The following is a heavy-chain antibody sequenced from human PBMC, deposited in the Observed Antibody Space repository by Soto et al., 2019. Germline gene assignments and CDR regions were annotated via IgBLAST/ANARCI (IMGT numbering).Heavy chain of an antibody. V-gene: IGHV1-69*12. CDR2: IVPIFGA. CDR3: ARGGSDYECSGYDQGHV. Sequence: QVQLVQSGAEVKKPGSSVKVSCKSSGGTFSNYGFSWVRQAPGQGLECMGVIVPIFGAEHPQKFQGRVTITADESTNTVFMELRGLRSEDTAGYYCARGGSDYECSGYDQGHVWGQGTTVTVSS. D-gene: IGHD3-22*01. J-gene: IGHJ6*02. CDR1: GGTFSNYG.